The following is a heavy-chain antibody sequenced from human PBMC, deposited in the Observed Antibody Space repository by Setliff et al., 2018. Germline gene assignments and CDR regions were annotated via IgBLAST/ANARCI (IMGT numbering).Heavy chain of an antibody. Sequence: GASLRLSCAASGFSFSDYTMTWVRQAPGKGLEWVSSMTSRTSSGTHIYYTSSVKGRFPISRDNAKNSLFLQMSSLIAEDTAVYYCARGWVDCTISPCSPGVFDFWGRGTMVTV. J-gene: IGHJ3*01. V-gene: IGHV3-21*01. CDR2: MTSRTSSGTHI. CDR1: GFSFSDYT. CDR3: ARGWVDCTISPCSPGVFDF. D-gene: IGHD2-8*01.